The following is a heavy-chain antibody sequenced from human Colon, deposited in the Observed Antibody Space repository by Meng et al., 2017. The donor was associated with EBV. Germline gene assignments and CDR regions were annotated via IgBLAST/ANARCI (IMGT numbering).Heavy chain of an antibody. CDR1: GYTFSGDA. Sequence: QVELLQSGAEVKKPXASVNVSCKASGYTFSGDALHWLRQAPGQRPEWMGWINTANGNTKYSQNFKGRVSITRDRSATTAYMELSSLTSEDTALYYCATGGRPLWSHWGQGTLGTVSS. J-gene: IGHJ4*02. CDR3: ATGGRPLWSH. V-gene: IGHV1-3*04. D-gene: IGHD2-8*02. CDR2: INTANGNT.